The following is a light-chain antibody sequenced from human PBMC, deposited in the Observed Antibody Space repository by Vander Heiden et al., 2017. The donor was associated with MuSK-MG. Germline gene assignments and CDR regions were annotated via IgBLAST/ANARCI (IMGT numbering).Light chain of an antibody. Sequence: QSALTQPASVSGSPGQSITISSTGTSSDVGGYNYGSGYQQHPGKAPKLMIYDVSNRPSGVSNRFSGSKSGNTASLTISGLQAEDEADYYCSSYTSSSTPVVFGGGTKLTVL. CDR2: DVS. V-gene: IGLV2-14*03. CDR3: SSYTSSSTPVV. CDR1: SSDVGGYNY. J-gene: IGLJ2*01.